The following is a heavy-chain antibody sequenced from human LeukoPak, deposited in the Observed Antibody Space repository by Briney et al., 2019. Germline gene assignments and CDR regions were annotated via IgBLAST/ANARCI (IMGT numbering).Heavy chain of an antibody. V-gene: IGHV4-4*07. CDR1: GGSFSGYY. Sequence: PSETLSLTCAVYGGSFSGYYWSWIRQPAGKGLEWIGRIYTSGSTNYNPSLKSRVTMSVDTSKNQFSLKLSSVTAADTAVYYCAREFPITMIVWSQGTLVTVSS. CDR3: AREFPITMIV. D-gene: IGHD3-22*01. J-gene: IGHJ4*02. CDR2: IYTSGST.